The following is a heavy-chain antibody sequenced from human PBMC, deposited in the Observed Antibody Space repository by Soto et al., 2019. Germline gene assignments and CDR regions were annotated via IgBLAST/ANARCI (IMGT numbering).Heavy chain of an antibody. D-gene: IGHD3-10*01. V-gene: IGHV3-53*01. CDR3: ARGSTDSYPGSRIFDF. CDR1: GFPVSSNY. CDR2: TTDTGGDA. Sequence: VGSLRLSCAASGFPVSSNYMSWVRQAPGEGLEWVSSTTDTGGDAKYADSVRGRFTISRDNSKNTLYLQMSSLRVEDSAVYYCARGSTDSYPGSRIFDFWGRGTLVTVSS. J-gene: IGHJ4*02.